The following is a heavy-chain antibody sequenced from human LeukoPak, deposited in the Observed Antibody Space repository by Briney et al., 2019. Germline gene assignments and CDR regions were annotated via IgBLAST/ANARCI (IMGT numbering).Heavy chain of an antibody. V-gene: IGHV4-59*01. CDR2: SDNNGIS. CDR1: GGSISSYN. Sequence: PPETLSLTCTVSGGSISSYNWSWIRQAPGKGLEWVGYSDNNGISKYNPSLLSRGTTSLDTSKNQYSLQLMNVTAADTAVHYCARDRTVAADGTVYFYGRHVWGQGTTVIVFS. J-gene: IGHJ6*02. D-gene: IGHD6-13*01. CDR3: ARDRTVAADGTVYFYGRHV.